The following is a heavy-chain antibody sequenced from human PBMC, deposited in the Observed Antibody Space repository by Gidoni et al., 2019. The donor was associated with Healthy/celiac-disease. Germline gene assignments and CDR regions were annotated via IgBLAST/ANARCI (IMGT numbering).Heavy chain of an antibody. CDR1: GGSISSSSYY. CDR3: ARRAWERITIFGGAKAFDI. Sequence: QLQLQESGPGLVKPSETLSLTCTVSGGSISSSSYYRGWIRQPPGKGLEWIGSIYYSGSTYYNPSLKSRVTISVDTSKNQFSLKLSSVTAADTAVYYCARRAWERITIFGGAKAFDIWGQGTMVTVSS. V-gene: IGHV4-39*01. D-gene: IGHD3-3*01. J-gene: IGHJ3*02. CDR2: IYYSGST.